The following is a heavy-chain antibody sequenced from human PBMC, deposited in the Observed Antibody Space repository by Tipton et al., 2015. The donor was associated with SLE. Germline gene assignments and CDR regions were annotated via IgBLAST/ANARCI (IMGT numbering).Heavy chain of an antibody. CDR2: IWYDESSE. V-gene: IGHV3-33*01. CDR1: GFTFSHYG. Sequence: SLRLSCAASGFTFSHYGMHWVRQAPGKGLEWVAFIWYDESSEYYADSVKGRFTISRDNSKNTLYLQMNSLRAEDTAVYYCARTIANRPDFDYWGQGTLVTVSS. D-gene: IGHD6-6*01. J-gene: IGHJ4*02. CDR3: ARTIANRPDFDY.